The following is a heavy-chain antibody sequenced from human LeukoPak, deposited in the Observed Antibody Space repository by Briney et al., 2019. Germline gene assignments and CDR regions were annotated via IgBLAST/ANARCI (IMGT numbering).Heavy chain of an antibody. V-gene: IGHV3-30*18. CDR2: ISYEGSNK. Sequence: GGSLRLSCAASGFTLRSYGMHWVRQAPGKGLEGVADISYEGSNKYYADSVKGRFTISRDNSKNTLYLQMNSLRAEDTAVYYCAKDLQLLALGDYYYGMDVWGKGTTVTVSS. J-gene: IGHJ6*04. CDR3: AKDLQLLALGDYYYGMDV. CDR1: GFTLRSYG. D-gene: IGHD2-2*01.